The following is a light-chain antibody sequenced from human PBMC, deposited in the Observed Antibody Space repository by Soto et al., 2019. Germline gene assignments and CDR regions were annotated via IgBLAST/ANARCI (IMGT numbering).Light chain of an antibody. Sequence: DVQMTQSPSSLSALVGDRVTITCRASQSVSRYLNWYQHKPGKAPKLLINAASNLRSGVPSRFSGSGSGTDFTLTIDGLQPEDFAVYYCQQSYITPPITFGQGTRLEGK. J-gene: IGKJ5*01. CDR1: QSVSRY. CDR2: AAS. CDR3: QQSYITPPIT. V-gene: IGKV1-39*01.